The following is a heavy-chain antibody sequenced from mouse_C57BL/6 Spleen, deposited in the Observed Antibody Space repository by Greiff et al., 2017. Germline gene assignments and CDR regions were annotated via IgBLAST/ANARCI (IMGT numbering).Heavy chain of an antibody. CDR2: IYWDDAK. J-gene: IGHJ1*03. D-gene: IGHD1-1*01. Sequence: QVTLKVSGPGILQPSQTLSLTCSFSGFSLSTSGMGVSWIRPPSGKGLEWLAHIYWDDAKRYNPSLKSRLTTSKDTSRNQVFLKITSVDTADTATYYCARSPHYYGSSYGYFDVWGTGTTVTVSS. CDR3: ARSPHYYGSSYGYFDV. V-gene: IGHV8-12*01. CDR1: GFSLSTSGMG.